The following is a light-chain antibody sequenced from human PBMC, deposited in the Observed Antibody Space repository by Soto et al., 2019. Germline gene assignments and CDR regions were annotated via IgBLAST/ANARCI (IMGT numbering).Light chain of an antibody. Sequence: DIQMTQFPSSVSASVGDSVTITCRASQIIRSWLAWYQQKPGKAPKLLIYKASTLKSGVPSRFSGSGSGTEFTLTISSLQPDDFATYYCQHYNSYSEAFGQGTKVDIK. CDR1: QIIRSW. J-gene: IGKJ1*01. CDR3: QHYNSYSEA. CDR2: KAS. V-gene: IGKV1-5*03.